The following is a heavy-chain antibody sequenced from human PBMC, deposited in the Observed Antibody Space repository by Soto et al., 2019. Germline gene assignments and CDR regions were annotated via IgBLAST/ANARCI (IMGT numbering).Heavy chain of an antibody. CDR1: GGTFSSYA. V-gene: IGHV1-69*12. Sequence: QVQLVQSGAEVKKPGSSVKVSCQASGGTFSSYAISWVRQAPGQGLEWMGGIIPIFGTANYAQKFQGRVTITVDESTSTAYMELSSLRSEDTAVYYCASSVAKYYYYGMDVWGQGTTVTVSS. J-gene: IGHJ6*02. D-gene: IGHD5-12*01. CDR2: IIPIFGTA. CDR3: ASSVAKYYYYGMDV.